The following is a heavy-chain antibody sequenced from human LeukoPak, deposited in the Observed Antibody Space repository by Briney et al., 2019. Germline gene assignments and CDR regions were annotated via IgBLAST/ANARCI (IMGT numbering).Heavy chain of an antibody. CDR2: TYYRSKWYT. CDR1: GDSVSNNNAA. V-gene: IGHV6-1*01. CDR3: ASSSLRGSDAFDI. Sequence: SQTLSLTCAISGDSVSNNNAAWNWIRQSPSRGLEWLGRTYYRSKWYTDYAVSVSSRITINPDASKNQFSLQLNSVTPEYTAVYYCASSSLRGSDAFDIWGQGTMVTVSS. J-gene: IGHJ3*02. D-gene: IGHD3-16*01.